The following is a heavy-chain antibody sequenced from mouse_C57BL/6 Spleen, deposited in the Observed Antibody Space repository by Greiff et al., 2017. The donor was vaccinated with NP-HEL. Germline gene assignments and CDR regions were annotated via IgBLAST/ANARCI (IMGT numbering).Heavy chain of an antibody. J-gene: IGHJ2*01. V-gene: IGHV1-63*01. D-gene: IGHD6-1*01. Sequence: QVQLQQSGAELVRPGTSVKMSCKASGYTFTNYWIGWVKQRPGHGLEWIGDIYPGGGYTNYNEKFKGKATLTADKSSSTAYMQFSSLTSEDSAIYYCSRSAGRDRERYFDYWGQGTTLTVSS. CDR1: GYTFTNYW. CDR2: IYPGGGYT. CDR3: SRSAGRDRERYFDY.